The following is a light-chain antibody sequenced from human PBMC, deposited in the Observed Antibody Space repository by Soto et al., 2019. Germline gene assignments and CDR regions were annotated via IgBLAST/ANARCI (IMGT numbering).Light chain of an antibody. CDR2: NDN. Sequence: SYELTQPTSVSLAPGKTARITCGGNNIATYSVHWYRQKPGQAPVLVISNDNGRPSGIPDRFSGSNSGHTATLTIRRVEAGDEADYYCQLWDNKNDEVVFGGGTKLTVL. CDR1: NIATYS. V-gene: IGLV3-21*04. J-gene: IGLJ3*02. CDR3: QLWDNKNDEVV.